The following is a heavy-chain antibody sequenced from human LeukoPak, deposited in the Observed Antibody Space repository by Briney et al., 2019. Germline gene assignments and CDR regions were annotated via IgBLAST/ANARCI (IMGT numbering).Heavy chain of an antibody. Sequence: SETLSLTCAVYGGSFSGYYWSWIRQPPGKGLEWIGEINHSGSTNYNPSLKSRVTISVDTSKNQFSLKLSSVTAADTAVYYCARGRLRYFDWLFPGAFDFWGQGTMVTVSS. CDR3: ARGRLRYFDWLFPGAFDF. CDR2: INHSGST. D-gene: IGHD3-9*01. J-gene: IGHJ3*01. CDR1: GGSFSGYY. V-gene: IGHV4-34*01.